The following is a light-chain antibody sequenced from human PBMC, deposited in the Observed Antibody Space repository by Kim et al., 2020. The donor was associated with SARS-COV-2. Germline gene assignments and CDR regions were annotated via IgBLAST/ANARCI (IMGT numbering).Light chain of an antibody. J-gene: IGLJ3*02. CDR2: SNN. V-gene: IGLV1-44*01. CDR3: AAWDDSRNGPV. Sequence: GQRVTNSCSGSSSNIGSNSVNWYQQRPGTAPKLLIYSNNYRPSGVTDRFSGSKSGTSASLAIRGLQSEDGADYYCAAWDDSRNGPVFGGGTQLTVL. CDR1: SSNIGSNS.